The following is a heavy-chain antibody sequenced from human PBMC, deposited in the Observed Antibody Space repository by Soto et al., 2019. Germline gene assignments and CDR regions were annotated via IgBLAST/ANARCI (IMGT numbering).Heavy chain of an antibody. Sequence: QVQLVESGGGVVQPGRSLRLSCAASGFTFSSYGMHWVRQAPGKGLEWVAGISYDGSNKYYADSVKGRFTISRDNSKNALYLQMNSLRAEDTAVYYCAGYSGSYYGGHYGMAVWGQGTTVTVSS. V-gene: IGHV3-30*03. CDR1: GFTFSSYG. J-gene: IGHJ6*02. CDR2: ISYDGSNK. D-gene: IGHD1-26*01. CDR3: AGYSGSYYGGHYGMAV.